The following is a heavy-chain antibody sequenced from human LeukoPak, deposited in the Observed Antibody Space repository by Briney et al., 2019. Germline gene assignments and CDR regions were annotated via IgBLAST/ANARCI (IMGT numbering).Heavy chain of an antibody. J-gene: IGHJ4*02. Sequence: QPGRSLRLSCAASGFTFSSYGMHWVRQAPGKGLEWVAVISHDGSNKYYSDSVKGRFTISRDNSKNTLYLQMNSLRVEDTAVYFCARRGGSYSDCWGQGTLVTVSS. CDR2: ISHDGSNK. D-gene: IGHD1-26*01. CDR3: ARRGGSYSDC. V-gene: IGHV3-30*03. CDR1: GFTFSSYG.